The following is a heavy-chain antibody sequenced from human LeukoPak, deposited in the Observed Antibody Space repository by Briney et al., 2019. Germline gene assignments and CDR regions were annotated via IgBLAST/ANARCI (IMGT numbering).Heavy chain of an antibody. J-gene: IGHJ5*02. CDR2: IYHSGST. CDR3: AVYCGGDCYSGVNNWFDP. CDR1: GGSISSSNW. D-gene: IGHD2-21*02. V-gene: IGHV4-4*02. Sequence: PSGTLSLTCAVSGGSISSSNWWSWVRQPPGKGLEWIGEIYHSGSTNYNPSLKSRVTISVDKSKNQFSLKLSSVTAADTAVYYCAVYCGGDCYSGVNNWFDPWGQGTLVTVSS.